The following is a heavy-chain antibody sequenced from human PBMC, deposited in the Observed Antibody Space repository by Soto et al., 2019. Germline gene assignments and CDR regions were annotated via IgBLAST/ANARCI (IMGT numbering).Heavy chain of an antibody. Sequence: SETLSLTCAVYGGSFSGYYWSWIRQPPGKGLEWIGEINHSGSTNYNPSLKSRVTISVDTSKNQFSLKLSSVTAADTAAYYCARVADIVVVVAATQDAFDIWGQGTMVTVSS. CDR2: INHSGST. D-gene: IGHD2-15*01. V-gene: IGHV4-34*01. CDR3: ARVADIVVVVAATQDAFDI. J-gene: IGHJ3*02. CDR1: GGSFSGYY.